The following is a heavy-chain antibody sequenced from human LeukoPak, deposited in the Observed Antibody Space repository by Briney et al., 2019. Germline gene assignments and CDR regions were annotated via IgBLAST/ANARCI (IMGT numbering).Heavy chain of an antibody. D-gene: IGHD4-17*01. CDR1: GFTFSSYG. Sequence: GGSLRLSCAASGFTFSSYGMHWVRQAPGKGLEWVAFIRYDGSNKYYADSVKGRFTISRDNSKNTLYLQMNSPRAEDTAVYYCANSGGDYGEYYFDYWGQGTLVTVSS. V-gene: IGHV3-30*02. CDR3: ANSGGDYGEYYFDY. CDR2: IRYDGSNK. J-gene: IGHJ4*02.